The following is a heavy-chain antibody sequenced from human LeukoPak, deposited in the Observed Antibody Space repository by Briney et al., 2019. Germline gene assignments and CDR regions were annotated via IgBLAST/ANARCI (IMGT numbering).Heavy chain of an antibody. CDR1: GFRFNTYW. CDR2: IKQDGNEK. J-gene: IGHJ4*02. V-gene: IGHV3-7*01. D-gene: IGHD4/OR15-4a*01. Sequence: GGSLRLSCAASGFRFNTYWMSWVRQAPGKGLEWVANIKQDGNEKYYADSVKGRFTISRDNGKNSLDLQMNSLRADDTAVYYCARDTLGEGEDANYAVYSFDYWGQGAVVTVSS. CDR3: ARDTLGEGEDANYAVYSFDY.